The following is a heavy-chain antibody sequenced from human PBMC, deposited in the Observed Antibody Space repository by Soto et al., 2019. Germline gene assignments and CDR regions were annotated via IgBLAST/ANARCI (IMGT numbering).Heavy chain of an antibody. CDR1: GGSISSSNW. CDR2: IYHSGST. J-gene: IGHJ5*02. CDR3: ARHHTAHPLLNDVAVAGTGGWFDP. V-gene: IGHV4-4*02. Sequence: SETLSLTCAVSGGSISSSNWWSWVRQPPGEGLEWIGGIYHSGSTNYNPSLKSRVAISVDESKNQFSLKLSSVTAADTAVYYCARHHTAHPLLNDVAVAGTGGWFDPWGQGTLVTVYS. D-gene: IGHD6-19*01.